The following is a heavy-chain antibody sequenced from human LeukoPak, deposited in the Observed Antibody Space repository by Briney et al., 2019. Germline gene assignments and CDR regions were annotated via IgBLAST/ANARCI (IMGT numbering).Heavy chain of an antibody. CDR1: GFTFSSYA. CDR2: ISYDGSNK. D-gene: IGHD5-18*01. Sequence: GGSLSLSCAASGFTFSSYAMHWVRQAPGKGLEWVAVISYDGSNKYYADSVKGRFTISRDNSKNTLYLQMNSLRAEDTAVYYCARDTAMVTDRGDYWGQGTLVTVSS. CDR3: ARDTAMVTDRGDY. V-gene: IGHV3-30-3*01. J-gene: IGHJ4*02.